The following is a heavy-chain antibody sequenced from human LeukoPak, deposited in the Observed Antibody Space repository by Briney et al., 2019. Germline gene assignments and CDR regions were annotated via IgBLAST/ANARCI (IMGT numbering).Heavy chain of an antibody. Sequence: PSGTLSLTCAVSGGSISSSNWWSWVRQPPGKGLEWIGEIYHSGSTNYNPSLKSRVTISVDKSKNQFSLKLSSATAADTAVYYCARDIKVTIFGVVIMRYFDYWGQGTLVTVSS. D-gene: IGHD3-3*01. CDR1: GGSISSSNW. J-gene: IGHJ4*02. V-gene: IGHV4-4*02. CDR3: ARDIKVTIFGVVIMRYFDY. CDR2: IYHSGST.